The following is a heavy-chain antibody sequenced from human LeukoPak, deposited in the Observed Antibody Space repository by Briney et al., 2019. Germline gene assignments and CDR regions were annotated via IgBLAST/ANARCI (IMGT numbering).Heavy chain of an antibody. D-gene: IGHD3-22*01. CDR1: GGSISSSSYY. CDR3: ARGDYDSSGYHTCFDY. CDR2: IYYSGST. J-gene: IGHJ4*02. V-gene: IGHV4-61*05. Sequence: SETLSLTCTVSGGSISSSSYYWGWIRQPPGKGLEWIGYIYYSGSTNYNPSLKSRVTISVDTSKNQFSLKLSSVTAADTAVYYCARGDYDSSGYHTCFDYWGQGTLVTVSS.